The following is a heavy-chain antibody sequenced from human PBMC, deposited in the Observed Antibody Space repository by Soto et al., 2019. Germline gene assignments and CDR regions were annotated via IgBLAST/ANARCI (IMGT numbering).Heavy chain of an antibody. CDR2: ISYDGSNK. V-gene: IGHV3-30-3*01. J-gene: IGHJ6*02. Sequence: QVQLVESGGGVVQPGRSLRLSCAASGFTFSGYAMHWVRQAPGKGLEWVAVISYDGSNKYYADSVKGRFTISRDNSKNTLYLQMNSLRAEDTAVYYCARGTVTTLYYYGMDVWGQGTTVTVSS. CDR3: ARGTVTTLYYYGMDV. D-gene: IGHD4-17*01. CDR1: GFTFSGYA.